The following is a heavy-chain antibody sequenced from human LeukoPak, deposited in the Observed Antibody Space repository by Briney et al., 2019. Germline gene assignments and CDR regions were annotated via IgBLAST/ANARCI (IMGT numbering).Heavy chain of an antibody. CDR1: GLTFSSYG. CDR2: IWYDGSNK. D-gene: IGHD4-17*01. J-gene: IGHJ1*01. Sequence: GGSLRLSCAASGLTFSSYGMHWVRQAPGKGLEWVAVIWYDGSNKYYADSVKGRFTISRDNSKNTLYLQMNSLRAEDTAVYYCERGYGDYVASGFHHWGQGTLVTVSS. V-gene: IGHV3-33*01. CDR3: ERGYGDYVASGFHH.